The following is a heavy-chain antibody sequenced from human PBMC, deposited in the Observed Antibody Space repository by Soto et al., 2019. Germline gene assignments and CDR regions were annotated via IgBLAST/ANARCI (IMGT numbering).Heavy chain of an antibody. D-gene: IGHD6-13*01. Sequence: QVQLQESGPGLVKPSQTLSLTCTVSGGSISSCGYYWSWIRQHPVKGLEWIGYIYSSGSTYYNPFLTSRDTRSVDTSKNQFSLKLSAVAAADTAVYYCARAGYSSSWWGRGAFDIWGQGTMVTVSS. CDR3: ARAGYSSSWWGRGAFDI. CDR1: GGSISSCGYY. CDR2: IYSSGST. J-gene: IGHJ3*02. V-gene: IGHV4-31*03.